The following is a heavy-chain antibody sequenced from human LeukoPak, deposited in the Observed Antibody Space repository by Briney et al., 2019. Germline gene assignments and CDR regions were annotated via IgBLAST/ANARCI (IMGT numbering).Heavy chain of an antibody. Sequence: ASVKVSCKASGYTFTSYDINWVRQATGRGLEWMGWMNPNSGNTGYAQKFQGRVTMTRNTSISTAYMELSSLRSEDTAVYYCARGEYYYDSSGYYADAYWGQGTLVTVSS. D-gene: IGHD3-22*01. CDR1: GYTFTSYD. J-gene: IGHJ4*02. V-gene: IGHV1-8*01. CDR3: ARGEYYYDSSGYYADAY. CDR2: MNPNSGNT.